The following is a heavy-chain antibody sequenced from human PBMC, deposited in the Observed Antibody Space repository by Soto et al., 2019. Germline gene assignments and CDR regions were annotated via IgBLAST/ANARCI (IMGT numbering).Heavy chain of an antibody. J-gene: IGHJ4*02. D-gene: IGHD3-9*01. CDR2: ISSSSSSI. CDR1: GFTFSDYY. Sequence: GGSLRLSCAASGFTFSDYYMSWIRQTPGKGLEWISYISSSSSSIYYADSVRGRFTISRDNAKSSLFLQMNTLRAEDTAVYYCAKSGYPFNYWGQGTLVTVSS. CDR3: AKSGYPFNY. V-gene: IGHV3-11*01.